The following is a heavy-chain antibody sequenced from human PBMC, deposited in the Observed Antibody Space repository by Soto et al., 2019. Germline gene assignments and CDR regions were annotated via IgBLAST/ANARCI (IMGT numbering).Heavy chain of an antibody. CDR3: ARDVLSTSPYLDF. CDR2: INPYHGNT. CDR1: GYTFDTYS. Sequence: VQLVQSGAEVKKPGASVKISCKASGYTFDTYSMTWVRQAPGQGLEWMAWINPYHGNTHYSQKAQGRVSVTTDTSTSTVYMALRSLLSDDPAVYYCARDVLSTSPYLDFWGQGTLVTVPS. J-gene: IGHJ4*02. V-gene: IGHV1-18*04.